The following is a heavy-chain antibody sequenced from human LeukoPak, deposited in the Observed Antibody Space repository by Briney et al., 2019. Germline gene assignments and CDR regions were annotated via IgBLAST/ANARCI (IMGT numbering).Heavy chain of an antibody. CDR2: IYPGDSDT. J-gene: IGHJ4*02. Sequence: GESLTFSGKGSGYSFTSYWIAWVRQMPGKGLGWMGIIYPGDSDTRSSPSFQGHVTISADKSISTAYLQWSSLKASDTAMYYCARHAPGGEEQWLVLGYWGQGTLVTVSS. CDR3: ARHAPGGEEQWLVLGY. V-gene: IGHV5-51*01. D-gene: IGHD6-19*01. CDR1: GYSFTSYW.